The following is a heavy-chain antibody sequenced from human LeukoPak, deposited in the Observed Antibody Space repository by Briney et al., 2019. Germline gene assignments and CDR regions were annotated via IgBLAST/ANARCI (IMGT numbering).Heavy chain of an antibody. CDR3: AIIGTYDSSGYPFDP. CDR2: INPNSGGT. J-gene: IGHJ5*02. CDR1: GYTFTGYY. Sequence: VASVKVSCKASGYTFTGYYMHWVRQAPGQGLEWMGWINPNSGGTNYAQKFQGRVTMTRDTSISTAYMELSRLRSDDTAVYYCAIIGTYDSSGYPFDPWGQGTLVTVSS. D-gene: IGHD3-22*01. V-gene: IGHV1-2*02.